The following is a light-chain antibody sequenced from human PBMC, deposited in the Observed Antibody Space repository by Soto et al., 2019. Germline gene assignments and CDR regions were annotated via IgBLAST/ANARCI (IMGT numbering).Light chain of an antibody. CDR3: QQYDNWPIT. Sequence: IVITHSPDSLSVSLRDMSTIYCNSKQSVLYSSNNNNYLAWYQQKPGQPPKLLISWASTGESGVPDRFSGSGSGTEFTLTISSLQSEDFAVYYCQQYDNWPITFGQGTRLENK. CDR2: WAS. J-gene: IGKJ5*01. V-gene: IGKV4-1*01. CDR1: QSVLYSSNNNNY.